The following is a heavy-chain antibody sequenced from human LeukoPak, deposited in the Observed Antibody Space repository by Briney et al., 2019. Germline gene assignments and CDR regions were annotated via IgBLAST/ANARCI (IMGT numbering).Heavy chain of an antibody. CDR1: GFTFSSYS. Sequence: GGSLRLSCAASGFTFSSYSMNWVRQAPGKGLEWVSSISSSSSYIYYADSVKGRFTISRDNAKNSLYLQMNSLRAEDTAVYYCAIDNRYCSGGSCYGMDVWGKGTTATVSS. CDR2: ISSSSSYI. CDR3: AIDNRYCSGGSCYGMDV. V-gene: IGHV3-21*01. J-gene: IGHJ6*04. D-gene: IGHD2-15*01.